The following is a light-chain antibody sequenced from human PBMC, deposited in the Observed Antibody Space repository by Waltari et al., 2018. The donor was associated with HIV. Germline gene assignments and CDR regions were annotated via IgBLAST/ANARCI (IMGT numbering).Light chain of an antibody. V-gene: IGKV3-15*01. CDR2: GAS. J-gene: IGKJ1*01. CDR1: QNVITN. Sequence: EIVMTPSPATLSVSPGERVTLSCRASQNVITNLAWYQQKPGQAPSLLIYGASTRASGMPARFTGGGSGSDFTLTINSLQSEDCGLYYCQQYNGWPRTFGQGTKV. CDR3: QQYNGWPRT.